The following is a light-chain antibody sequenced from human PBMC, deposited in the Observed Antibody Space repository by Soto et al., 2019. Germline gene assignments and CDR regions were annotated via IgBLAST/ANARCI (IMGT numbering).Light chain of an antibody. CDR1: SSNIGYSY. V-gene: IGLV1-51*01. Sequence: QSVLTQPPSVSAAPGQKVTISCSGISSNIGYSYVAWYQQLPGTAPKLLIYDNNKRPSGIPDRFSGSKSGTSATLGITGLQTGDEADYYCGTWDSSLSAVFGGGTQLTVL. CDR3: GTWDSSLSAV. CDR2: DNN. J-gene: IGLJ7*01.